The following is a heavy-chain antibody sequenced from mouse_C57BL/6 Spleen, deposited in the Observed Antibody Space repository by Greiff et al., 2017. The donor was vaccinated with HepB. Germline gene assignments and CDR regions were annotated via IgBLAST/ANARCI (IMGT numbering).Heavy chain of an antibody. CDR2: IHPNSGST. CDR1: GYTFTSYW. CDR3: ARDYDYRYFDV. V-gene: IGHV1-64*01. J-gene: IGHJ1*03. D-gene: IGHD2-4*01. Sequence: QVQLQQPGAELVKPGASVKLSCKASGYTFTSYWMHWVKQRPGQGLEWIGMIHPNSGSTNYNEKFKSKATLTVDKSSSTAYMQLSSLTSEDSAVYYCARDYDYRYFDVWGTGTTVTVSS.